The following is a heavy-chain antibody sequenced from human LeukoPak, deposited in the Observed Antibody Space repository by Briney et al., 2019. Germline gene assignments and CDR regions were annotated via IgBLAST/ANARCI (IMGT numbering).Heavy chain of an antibody. V-gene: IGHV3-23*01. CDR1: GLTFSNYD. CDR2: ISASGGTT. J-gene: IGHJ4*02. D-gene: IGHD3-10*01. Sequence: GGSLRLSCAASGLTFSNYDMSWVRQAPGKGLGWVSAISASGGTTYYADSVKGRFTISRDNSKNALYLLMNSLRAGDTAVYYCAKRAPLYGSGTYPLDYWGQGTPVTVSS. CDR3: AKRAPLYGSGTYPLDY.